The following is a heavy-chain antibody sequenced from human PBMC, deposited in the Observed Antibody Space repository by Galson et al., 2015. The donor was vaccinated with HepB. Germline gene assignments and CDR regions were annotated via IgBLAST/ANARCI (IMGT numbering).Heavy chain of an antibody. CDR3: ARDSRVVPAAHYYYYYGMDV. V-gene: IGHV1-69*06. CDR2: IIPIFGTA. Sequence: SVKVSCKASGGTFSSYAISWVRQAPGQGLEWMGGIIPIFGTANYAQKFQGRVTITADKSTSTAYMELSSLRSEDTAVYYCARDSRVVPAAHYYYYYGMDVWGQGTTVTVSS. D-gene: IGHD2-2*01. CDR1: GGTFSSYA. J-gene: IGHJ6*02.